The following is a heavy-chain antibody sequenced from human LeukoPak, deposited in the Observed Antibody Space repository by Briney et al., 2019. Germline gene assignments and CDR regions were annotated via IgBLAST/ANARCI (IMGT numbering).Heavy chain of an antibody. Sequence: GGSLRLSCAASGFTFSSYGMHWVRQAPGKGLEWVAFIRYDGSNKYYADSVKGRFTISRDNSKNTLCLQMNSLRAEDTAVYYCAKDRSGYPFDYWGQGTLVTVSS. J-gene: IGHJ4*02. CDR1: GFTFSSYG. CDR2: IRYDGSNK. V-gene: IGHV3-30*02. CDR3: AKDRSGYPFDY. D-gene: IGHD3-22*01.